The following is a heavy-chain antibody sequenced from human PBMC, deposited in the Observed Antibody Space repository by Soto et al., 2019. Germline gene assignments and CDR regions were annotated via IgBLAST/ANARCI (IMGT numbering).Heavy chain of an antibody. D-gene: IGHD6-19*01. CDR3: AASSGWYSFDY. V-gene: IGHV5-51*01. CDR1: GYIFSNYW. Sequence: ESLKISCKGSGYIFSNYWIGWVRQMPGKGLEWMGIIYPADSDTRYSPSLQGQVTISADLSIGTAYLQWSSLKASDTAMYYCAASSGWYSFDYWGQGSLVTVSS. J-gene: IGHJ4*02. CDR2: IYPADSDT.